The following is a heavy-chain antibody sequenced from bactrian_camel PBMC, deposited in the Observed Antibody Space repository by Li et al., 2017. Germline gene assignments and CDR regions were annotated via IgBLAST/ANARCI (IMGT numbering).Heavy chain of an antibody. J-gene: IGHJ4*01. CDR2: IHAGDGST. Sequence: QVQLVESGGGSVQAGGSLRLSCAHSRYTHSTMGWFRQAPGKEREGVARIHAGDGSTWYADSVKGRFTISRDNAKSTVYLQMSSLKPEDTAMYYCAAHPSIDLSWWTLLHGNSYHWGQGTQVTVS. CDR1: RYTHST. D-gene: IGHD2*01. V-gene: IGHV3S63*01. CDR3: AAHPSIDLSWWTLLHGNSYH.